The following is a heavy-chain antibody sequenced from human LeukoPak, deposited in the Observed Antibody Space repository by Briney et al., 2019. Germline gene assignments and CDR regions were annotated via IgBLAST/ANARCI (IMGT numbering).Heavy chain of an antibody. V-gene: IGHV1-18*01. CDR3: AREPDIVVVPAARSRRFDP. J-gene: IGHJ5*02. CDR2: ISAYNGNT. D-gene: IGHD2-2*01. CDR1: GYTFTSYD. Sequence: ASVKVSCKASGYTFTSYDISWVRQAPGQGLEWMGWISAYNGNTNYAQKLQGRVTMTTDTSTSTAYMELRSLRSDDTAVYYCAREPDIVVVPAARSRRFDPWGQGTLVTVSS.